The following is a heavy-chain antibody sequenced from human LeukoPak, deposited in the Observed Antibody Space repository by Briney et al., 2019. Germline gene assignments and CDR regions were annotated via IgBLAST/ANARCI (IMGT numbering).Heavy chain of an antibody. CDR1: GGSFSGYY. J-gene: IGHJ5*02. V-gene: IGHV4-34*01. CDR3: ARDRISSGWSGVGRWFDP. Sequence: SETLSLTCAVYGGSFSGYYWSWIRQPPGKGLEWIGEINHSGSTNYNPSLKSRVTISVDTSKNQFSLKLSSVTAADTAVYYCARDRISSGWSGVGRWFDPWGQGTLVTVSS. D-gene: IGHD6-19*01. CDR2: INHSGST.